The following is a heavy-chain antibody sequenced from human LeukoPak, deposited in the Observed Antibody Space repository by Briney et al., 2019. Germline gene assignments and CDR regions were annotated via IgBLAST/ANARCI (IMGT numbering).Heavy chain of an antibody. V-gene: IGHV1-18*01. CDR2: ISPYNENR. Sequence: ASVKVSCKASGYTFIRNGISWVRQAPGQGLEWMGWISPYNENRKYLQKLQGRVTLSTGTSTSTAYMELRSLTSDDTAVYYCAREESIGRYQFLHDYWGQGTLVTVSS. CDR3: AREESIGRYQFLHDY. D-gene: IGHD1-26*01. CDR1: GYTFIRNG. J-gene: IGHJ4*02.